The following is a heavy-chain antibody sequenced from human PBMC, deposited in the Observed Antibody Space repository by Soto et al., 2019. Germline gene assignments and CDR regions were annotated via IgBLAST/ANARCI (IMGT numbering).Heavy chain of an antibody. CDR1: GGTFSSYT. CDR3: ARETFIAAAGTFYWFDP. Sequence: SVKVSCKASGGTFSSYTISWVRQAPGQGLEWMGRIIPILGIANYAQKLQGRVTMTTDTSTSTAYMELRSLRSDDTAVYYCARETFIAAAGTFYWFDPWGQGTLVTVSS. D-gene: IGHD6-13*01. V-gene: IGHV1-69*04. J-gene: IGHJ5*02. CDR2: IIPILGIA.